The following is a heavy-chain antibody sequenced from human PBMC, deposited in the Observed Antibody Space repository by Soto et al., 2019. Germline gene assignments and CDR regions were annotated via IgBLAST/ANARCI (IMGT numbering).Heavy chain of an antibody. CDR1: GYTLTEFS. Sequence: ASVKVSCKVSGYTLTEFSMHWVRQAPGKGLEWMGGFDPEDGETIYAQKFQGRVTMTEDTSTDTAYMELSSLRSEDTAVYYCATDRQNSGSYQAALVYWGQGTLVTVSS. V-gene: IGHV1-24*01. CDR3: ATDRQNSGSYQAALVY. CDR2: FDPEDGET. J-gene: IGHJ4*02. D-gene: IGHD1-26*01.